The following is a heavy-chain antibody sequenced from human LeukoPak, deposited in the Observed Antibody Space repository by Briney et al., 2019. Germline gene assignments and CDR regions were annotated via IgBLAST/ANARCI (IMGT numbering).Heavy chain of an antibody. J-gene: IGHJ4*02. CDR1: GDSISTSNSY. V-gene: IGHV4-39*01. Sequence: SETLSLTCAVSGDSISTSNSYWGWIRQPPGKGLEWIGSIYYSGNTYYNASLKSRVTISVDTSKNQFSLRLTSVTAADTAVYYCARQTGSGLFILPGGQGTLVTVSS. D-gene: IGHD3/OR15-3a*01. CDR3: ARQTGSGLFILP. CDR2: IYYSGNT.